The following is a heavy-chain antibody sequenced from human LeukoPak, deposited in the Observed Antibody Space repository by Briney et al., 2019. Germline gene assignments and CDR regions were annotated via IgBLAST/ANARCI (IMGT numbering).Heavy chain of an antibody. J-gene: IGHJ3*02. CDR3: ATARSELLPDGFDI. CDR2: INPNSGDT. Sequence: WASVKVSCKASGYTFTGYYMHWVRQAPGQGLEWMGRINPNSGDTNYAQKFQGRVTMTRDTSISTAYMELSRLRSDDTAVYYCATARSELLPDGFDIWGQGTMVTVSS. D-gene: IGHD1-26*01. V-gene: IGHV1-2*06. CDR1: GYTFTGYY.